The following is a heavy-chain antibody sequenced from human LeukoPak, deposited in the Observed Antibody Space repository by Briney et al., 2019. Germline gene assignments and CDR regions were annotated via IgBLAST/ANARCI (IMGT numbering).Heavy chain of an antibody. CDR2: ISSSSSYI. CDR1: GFTFSSYS. J-gene: IGHJ3*02. CDR3: VRVSSFGGYYSVRDAFDI. D-gene: IGHD3-22*01. Sequence: PGGSLRLSCAASGFTFSSYSMNWVRQAPGKGLEWVSSISSSSSYIYYADSVKGRFTISRDNAKNSLYLQMNSLRAEDTAVYYCVRVSSFGGYYSVRDAFDIWGQGTMVTVSS. V-gene: IGHV3-21*01.